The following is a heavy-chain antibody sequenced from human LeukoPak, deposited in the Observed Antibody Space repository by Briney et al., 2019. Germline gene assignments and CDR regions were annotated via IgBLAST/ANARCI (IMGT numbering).Heavy chain of an antibody. J-gene: IGHJ6*02. Sequence: PSETLSLTCTVSGGSNSSYHWSWIRQPAGKGLEWIGRIYTSGSTNYNPSLKSRVTMSVDTSKNQFSLKLSSVTAADTAVYYCARAVVPAATGYYYYGMDVWGQGTTVTVSS. D-gene: IGHD2-2*01. CDR1: GGSNSSYH. V-gene: IGHV4-4*07. CDR2: IYTSGST. CDR3: ARAVVPAATGYYYYGMDV.